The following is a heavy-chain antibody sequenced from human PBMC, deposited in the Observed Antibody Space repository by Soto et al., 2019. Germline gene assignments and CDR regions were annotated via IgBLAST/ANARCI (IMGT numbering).Heavy chain of an antibody. CDR2: IGGSSGHI. D-gene: IGHD2-8*01. Sequence: EVQLAESGGGLVKPGGSLRLSCAASGFTFSSYSMVWVRQAPEKGLEWVSSIGGSSGHIYYADSLKGRFTISRDNAKNSLYLQMNSLRVDDTAVYYCARTNGAYSNYFDYWGQGTLVTVSS. V-gene: IGHV3-21*01. J-gene: IGHJ4*02. CDR3: ARTNGAYSNYFDY. CDR1: GFTFSSYS.